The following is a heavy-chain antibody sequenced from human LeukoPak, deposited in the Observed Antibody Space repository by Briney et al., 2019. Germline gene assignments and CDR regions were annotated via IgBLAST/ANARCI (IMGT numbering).Heavy chain of an antibody. CDR2: IYPGDSDT. CDR3: ARPGSSGSLPFDY. V-gene: IGHV5-51*01. Sequence: GESLKISCKGSGYSFTSYWIGWVRQMPGKGLEWVGIIYPGDSDTRYSPSFQGQVTISADKSITTAYLRWSSLKASDTAIYYCARPGSSGSLPFDYWGQGTLVTVSS. CDR1: GYSFTSYW. J-gene: IGHJ4*02. D-gene: IGHD3-10*01.